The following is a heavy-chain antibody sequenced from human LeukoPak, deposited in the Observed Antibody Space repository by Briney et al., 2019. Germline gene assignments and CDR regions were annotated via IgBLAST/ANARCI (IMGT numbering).Heavy chain of an antibody. D-gene: IGHD2-15*01. CDR1: GFTFRKYN. V-gene: IGHV3-21*01. CDR2: ISSGSSYI. CDR3: ASGSGYCSGGSCSDY. Sequence: GGSLRLSCAASGFTFRKYNMNWVRQAPGKGLEWVSAISSGSSYIYYADSVKGRFTISGDNAKNSLYLQMNSLRAEDTAVYYCASGSGYCSGGSCSDYWGQGTLVTVSS. J-gene: IGHJ4*02.